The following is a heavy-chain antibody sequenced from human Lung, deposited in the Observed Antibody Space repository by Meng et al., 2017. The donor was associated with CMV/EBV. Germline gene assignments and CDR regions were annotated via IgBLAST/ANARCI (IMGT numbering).Heavy chain of an antibody. J-gene: IGHJ4*02. D-gene: IGHD3-22*01. CDR2: ITWDGIST. V-gene: IGHV3-43D*04. CDR1: GFSFDDYA. Sequence: GGSLRLXXAASGFSFDDYAMHWVRQAPGKGLEWVSLITWDGISTYYADSVKGRFTISRDNSKNFLYLEMHSLRAEDSAFYYCAKDNDYDSSGYYCEDWGQGKXVNGYS. CDR3: AKDNDYDSSGYYCED.